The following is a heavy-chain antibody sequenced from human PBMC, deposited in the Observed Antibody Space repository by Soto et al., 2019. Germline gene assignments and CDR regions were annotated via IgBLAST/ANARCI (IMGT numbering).Heavy chain of an antibody. D-gene: IGHD6-19*01. J-gene: IGHJ4*02. CDR2: INHSGST. Sequence: QVQLQQWGAGLLKPSETLSLTCAVYGGSFSGYYWSWIRQPPGKGLEWIGEINHSGSTNYNPSLKSRVTISVDTSKNQFSLKLSSVTAADTDVYYCVVGSSGWYRIFDYWGQGTLVTVSS. CDR1: GGSFSGYY. V-gene: IGHV4-34*01. CDR3: VVGSSGWYRIFDY.